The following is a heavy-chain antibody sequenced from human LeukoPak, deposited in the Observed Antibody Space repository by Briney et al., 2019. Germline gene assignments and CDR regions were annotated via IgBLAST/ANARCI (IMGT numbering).Heavy chain of an antibody. D-gene: IGHD6-19*01. CDR3: AKSAVAGYYDYYGMDV. V-gene: IGHV3-23*01. CDR2: ISGFGGST. Sequence: GRSLRLSCAASGFTFSSYAMSWVRQAPGKGLEWVSAISGFGGSTFYADSVKGRFTISRDNSKNTLSLQMNSLRAEDTALYYCAKSAVAGYYDYYGMDVWGQGTAVTVSS. J-gene: IGHJ6*02. CDR1: GFTFSSYA.